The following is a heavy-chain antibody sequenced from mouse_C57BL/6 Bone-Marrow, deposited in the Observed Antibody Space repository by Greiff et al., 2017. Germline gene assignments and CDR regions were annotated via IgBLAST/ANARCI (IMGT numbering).Heavy chain of an antibody. J-gene: IGHJ2*01. Sequence: QVQLQQPVAELVKPGASVKLSCKASGYTFTSYCMHWVKQRPGRGLEWIGRIDPNSGGTKYNEKFKSKATLTADKSSSTAYMQLSSLTSEDSAVYCCEREVLLHDYWGQGTTLTVSA. V-gene: IGHV1-72*01. CDR3: EREVLLHDY. CDR1: GYTFTSYC. CDR2: IDPNSGGT. D-gene: IGHD1-1*01.